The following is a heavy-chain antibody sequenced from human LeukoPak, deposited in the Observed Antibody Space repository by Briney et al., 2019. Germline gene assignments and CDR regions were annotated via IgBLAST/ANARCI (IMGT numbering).Heavy chain of an antibody. Sequence: GSLRLSCAASGFTFRSYNMNWVRQAPGKRPEWVSSISSSSSYIYYADSVKGRFTISRDNAKNSLYLQMNSLRAEDTALYYCARGASRADYWGQGTLATVSS. CDR2: ISSSSSYI. J-gene: IGHJ4*02. CDR1: GFTFRSYN. V-gene: IGHV3-21*01. CDR3: ARGASRADY.